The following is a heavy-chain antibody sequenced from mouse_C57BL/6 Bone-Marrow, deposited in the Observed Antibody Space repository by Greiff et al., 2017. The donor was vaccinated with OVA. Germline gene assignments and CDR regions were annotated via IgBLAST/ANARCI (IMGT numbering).Heavy chain of an antibody. CDR2: IDPEDGDT. V-gene: IGHV14-1*01. CDR1: GFTIKDYY. J-gene: IGHJ2*01. D-gene: IGHD2-1*01. CDR3: TTLGYGNYDFDY. Sequence: VQLQPSGAELVRPGASVQLSFTASGFTIKDYYMPWVKQRPEQGLAWIGRIDPEDGDTDYAPPFKGKATMTAVTSSNTAYLQLSILTSEDTAVEYGTTLGYGNYDFDYWGQGTTLTVSS.